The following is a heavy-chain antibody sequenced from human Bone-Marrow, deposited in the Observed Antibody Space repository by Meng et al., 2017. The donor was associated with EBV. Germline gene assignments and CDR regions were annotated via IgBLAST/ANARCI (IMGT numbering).Heavy chain of an antibody. J-gene: IGHJ4*02. CDR1: GGTFSSDA. Sequence: QVQWVQSGDEVKKPGSVVKVSCKTAGGTFSSDAISWVRQAPGQGLEWMGGLIPMLGAPNYAQKFQDRVTIIADKSTSIHYMELSSLRSDDTAVYYCASESGRGYTPDYWGRGTLVTVSS. D-gene: IGHD3-10*01. V-gene: IGHV1-69*06. CDR2: LIPMLGAP. CDR3: ASESGRGYTPDY.